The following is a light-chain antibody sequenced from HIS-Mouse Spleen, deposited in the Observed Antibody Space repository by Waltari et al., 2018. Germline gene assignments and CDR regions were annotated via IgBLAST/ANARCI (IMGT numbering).Light chain of an antibody. Sequence: QSALTQPPSASGSPGQSVTISCTGTSSDVGGYNYVSWYQQHPGKAPKLMIYEVSKRPSGVPARFSGSKSGNTASLTVSGLQAEDEADYYCQSYDSRVFGTGTKVTVL. V-gene: IGLV2-8*01. CDR3: QSYDSRV. CDR2: EVS. J-gene: IGLJ1*01. CDR1: SSDVGGYNY.